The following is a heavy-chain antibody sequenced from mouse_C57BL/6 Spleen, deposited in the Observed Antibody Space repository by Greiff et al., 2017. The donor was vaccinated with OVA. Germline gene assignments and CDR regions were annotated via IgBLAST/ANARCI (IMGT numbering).Heavy chain of an antibody. V-gene: IGHV1-85*01. J-gene: IGHJ1*03. D-gene: IGHD2-4*01. CDR3: ARSLYDYEKYFDV. CDR2: IYPRDGST. CDR1: GYTFTSYD. Sequence: VQLQQSGPELVKPGASVKLSCKASGYTFTSYDINWVKQRPGQGLEWIGWIYPRDGSTKYNEKFKGKATLTVDTSSSTAYMELHSLTSEDSAVYFCARSLYDYEKYFDVWGTGTTVTVSS.